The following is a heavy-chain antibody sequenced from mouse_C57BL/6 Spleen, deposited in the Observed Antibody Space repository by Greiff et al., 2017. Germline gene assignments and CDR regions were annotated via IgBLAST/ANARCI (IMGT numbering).Heavy chain of an antibody. CDR1: GYTFTSYW. V-gene: IGHV1-50*01. CDR2: IDPSDSYT. CDR3: ARGGTPKFYWYFDV. D-gene: IGHD2-14*01. J-gene: IGHJ1*03. Sequence: QVQLQQPGAELVKPGASVKLSCKASGYTFTSYWMQWVKQRPGQGLEWIGEIDPSDSYTNYNQKFKGKATLTVDTSSSTAYMQLRSLTSEDSAVYYCARGGTPKFYWYFDVWGTGTTVTVSS.